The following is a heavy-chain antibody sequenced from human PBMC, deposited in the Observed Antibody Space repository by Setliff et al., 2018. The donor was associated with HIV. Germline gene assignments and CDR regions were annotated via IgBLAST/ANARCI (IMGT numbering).Heavy chain of an antibody. J-gene: IGHJ6*03. D-gene: IGHD3-10*01. CDR1: GGTFGNSA. V-gene: IGHV1-69*05. CDR2: IIPFVGVT. Sequence: ASVMVSCKTSGGTFGNSAISWVRQAPGQGLEWMGGIIPFVGVTTYAQNFQGRVTITKDESTGTAYMEVSSLRSEDTAIYFCASALYYYYMDVWGKGTAVTVSS. CDR3: ASALYYYYMDV.